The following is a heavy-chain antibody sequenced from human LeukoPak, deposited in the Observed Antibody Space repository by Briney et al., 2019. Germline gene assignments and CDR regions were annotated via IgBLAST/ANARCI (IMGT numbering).Heavy chain of an antibody. V-gene: IGHV1-69*06. CDR3: ATKIRKEYCSGGSCYSWYNWFDP. CDR2: IIPIFGTA. D-gene: IGHD2-15*01. CDR1: GGTFSSYA. J-gene: IGHJ5*02. Sequence: SVKVSCKASGGTFSSYAISWVRQAPGQGLEWMGGIIPIFGTANYAQKSQGRVTMTEDTSTDTAYMELSSLRSEDTAVNYCATKIRKEYCSGGSCYSWYNWFDPWGQGTLVTVSS.